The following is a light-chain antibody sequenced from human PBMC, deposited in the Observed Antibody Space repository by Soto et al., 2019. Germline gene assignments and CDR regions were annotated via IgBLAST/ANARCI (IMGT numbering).Light chain of an antibody. J-gene: IGKJ1*01. CDR2: DAS. V-gene: IGKV3-15*01. CDR1: QSVSSK. CDR3: QQYNTWPT. Sequence: EIVMTQSPATLSVSPGERATLSCRASQSVSSKLAWYQQKPGQAPRLLIHDASTRATGIPARFSGSGSGTEFTLTISSLQSEDLAVYYCQQYNTWPTFGQGTKVEIK.